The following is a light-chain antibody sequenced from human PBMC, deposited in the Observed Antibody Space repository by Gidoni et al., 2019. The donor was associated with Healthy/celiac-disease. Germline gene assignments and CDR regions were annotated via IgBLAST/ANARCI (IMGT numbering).Light chain of an antibody. CDR1: QDISNF. CDR3: QQYDNLPYT. V-gene: IGKV1-33*01. CDR2: DAA. Sequence: RVTITCQASQDISNFLNWYQQKPGKAPKLLIYDAANLEKGVPSRFSGSGSGTDFTFTISRLQPEDIATYYCQQYDNLPYTFGQGTKLEIK. J-gene: IGKJ2*01.